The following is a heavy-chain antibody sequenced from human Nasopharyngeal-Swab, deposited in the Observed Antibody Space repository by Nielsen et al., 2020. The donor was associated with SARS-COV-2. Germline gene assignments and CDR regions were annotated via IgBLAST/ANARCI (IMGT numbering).Heavy chain of an antibody. CDR2: IYPGDSDS. CDR1: GYSFTSYW. Sequence: TVSCKGSGYSFTSYWIGWVRQMPAKGLEWMGIIYPGDSDSRYSPSFQGQVTISADKSISTAYLQWSSLKASDTAMYYCAGPDFSGRMSGLSYWGQGTLVTVSS. V-gene: IGHV5-51*01. J-gene: IGHJ4*02. CDR3: AGPDFSGRMSGLSY. D-gene: IGHD3-3*01.